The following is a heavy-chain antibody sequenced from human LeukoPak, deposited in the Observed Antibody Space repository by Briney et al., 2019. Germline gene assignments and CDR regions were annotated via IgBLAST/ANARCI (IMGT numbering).Heavy chain of an antibody. CDR1: GFTISNYE. CDR2: ITGSVTIT. CDR3: ADNKRGRNYYYYMDV. Sequence: GGSLRLSCAASGFTISNYEMNWVRQAPGKGLEWVSYITGSVTITYYADSVKGRFTISRDNAKNLLYLQMISLRPDDTAVYYCADNKRGRNYYYYMDVWGKGTTVTISS. V-gene: IGHV3-48*03. D-gene: IGHD2/OR15-2a*01. J-gene: IGHJ6*03.